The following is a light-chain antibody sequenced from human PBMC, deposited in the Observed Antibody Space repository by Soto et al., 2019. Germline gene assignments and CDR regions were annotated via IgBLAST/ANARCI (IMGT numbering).Light chain of an antibody. CDR2: DVT. CDR3: NSYTNLFTVRAV. V-gene: IGLV2-14*01. Sequence: QSVLTQPASVSGSAGQSITISCTGSSSDIGGKNDVSWYQQHPNKAPKLIIYDVTSRPSGVSNRFSGSKSGNTASLTISGLQAEDEADYYCNSYTNLFTVRAVFRTGTKVTVL. J-gene: IGLJ1*01. CDR1: SSDIGGKND.